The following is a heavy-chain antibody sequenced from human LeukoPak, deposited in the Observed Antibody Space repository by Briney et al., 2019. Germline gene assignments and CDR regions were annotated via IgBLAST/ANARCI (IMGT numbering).Heavy chain of an antibody. D-gene: IGHD2-15*01. Sequence: PSETLSLTCTVSGGSISSSSYYWGWIRQPPGKGLEWIGSIYYSGSTYYNPSLKSRVTISVDTSNNQFSLKLSSVTAADTAVYYCARPYCSGGSCYGGARDYWGQGTLVTVSS. CDR1: GGSISSSSYY. V-gene: IGHV4-39*07. J-gene: IGHJ4*02. CDR3: ARPYCSGGSCYGGARDY. CDR2: IYYSGST.